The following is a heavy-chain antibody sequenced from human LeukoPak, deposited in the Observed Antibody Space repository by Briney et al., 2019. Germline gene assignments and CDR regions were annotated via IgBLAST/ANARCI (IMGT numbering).Heavy chain of an antibody. Sequence: AASVKVSCKASGYTFTSYGISWVRQAPGQGLEWMGWISAYNGNTNYAQKLQGRVTMTRDTSTSTAYMELSSQRSEDIDVYNMTLYCSSTSCYGFWVDYWGQGTLVTVSS. D-gene: IGHD2-2*01. CDR3: TLYCSSTSCYGFWVDY. CDR2: ISAYNGNT. J-gene: IGHJ4*02. CDR1: GYTFTSYG. V-gene: IGHV1-18*03.